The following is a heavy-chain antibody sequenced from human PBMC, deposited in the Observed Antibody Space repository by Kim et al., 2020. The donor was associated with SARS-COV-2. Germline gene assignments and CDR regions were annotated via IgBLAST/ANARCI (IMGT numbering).Heavy chain of an antibody. CDR3: AKDLVSSSFRAFHI. D-gene: IGHD6-6*01. J-gene: IGHJ3*02. CDR2: LSWNSGVI. CDR1: GFTFGDFA. V-gene: IGHV3-9*01. Sequence: SLRLSCAASGFTFGDFAMHWVRQVPGKGLEWVSGLSWNSGVIGYADSVKGRFTISRHNAENSLYLQMNSLRAEDTAFYYCAKDLVSSSFRAFHIWGQETMDTVSS.